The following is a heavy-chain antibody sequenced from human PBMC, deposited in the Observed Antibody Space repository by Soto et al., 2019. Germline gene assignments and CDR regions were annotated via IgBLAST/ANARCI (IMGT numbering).Heavy chain of an antibody. CDR3: VTGFIVSTTY. D-gene: IGHD1-26*01. CDR1: GFTFSNYW. V-gene: IGHV3-74*01. CDR2: ISSDGTST. J-gene: IGHJ4*02. Sequence: GGSLRLSCAASGFTFSNYWMNWVRQVPEKGLVWVSRISSDGTSTNYADSVEGRFTISRDNAKNTLYLQMNSLSAEDTAVYYCVTGFIVSTTYWGRGTLVTVSS.